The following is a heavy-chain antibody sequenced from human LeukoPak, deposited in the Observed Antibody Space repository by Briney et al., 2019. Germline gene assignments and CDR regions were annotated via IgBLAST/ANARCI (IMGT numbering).Heavy chain of an antibody. Sequence: ASVNVSCKASGYTFTGYYMHWVRQAPGHGLEWMGWINPNSGGTSYAQKFQGRVTMTRDMSISTAYMELSRLRSDDTAVYYCARVPYRRNQLLGVVDYWGQGTLVTVSS. J-gene: IGHJ4*02. CDR3: ARVPYRRNQLLGVVDY. CDR1: GYTFTGYY. V-gene: IGHV1-2*02. CDR2: INPNSGGT. D-gene: IGHD2-2*01.